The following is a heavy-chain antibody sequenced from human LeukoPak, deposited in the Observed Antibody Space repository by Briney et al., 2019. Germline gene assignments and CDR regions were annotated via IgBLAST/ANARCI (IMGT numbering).Heavy chain of an antibody. CDR2: IYYSGST. CDR1: GGSISGYY. Sequence: SETLSLTCTVSGGSISGYYWSWIRQPPGRGLEWIGNIYYSGSTNYNPSLKSRVTISVDTSKNQFSLKLSSVTAADTAVYYCARVGYSSGWYLDWFDPWGQGTLVTVSS. J-gene: IGHJ5*02. V-gene: IGHV4-59*01. CDR3: ARVGYSSGWYLDWFDP. D-gene: IGHD6-19*01.